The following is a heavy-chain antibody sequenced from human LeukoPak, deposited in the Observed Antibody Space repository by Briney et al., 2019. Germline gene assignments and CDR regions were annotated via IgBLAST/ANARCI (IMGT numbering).Heavy chain of an antibody. CDR1: GFTVSSNY. J-gene: IGHJ6*02. D-gene: IGHD3-3*01. CDR2: IYSGGST. CDR3: ARDKQTYYDFWSGYSVNYYYYYGMDV. V-gene: IGHV3-66*01. Sequence: GGSLRLSCAASGFTVSSNYMSWVRQAPGKGLEWVSVIYSGGSTYYADSVKGRFTISRDNSKNTLYLQMNSLRAEDTAVYYCARDKQTYYDFWSGYSVNYYYYYGMDVWGQGTTVTVSS.